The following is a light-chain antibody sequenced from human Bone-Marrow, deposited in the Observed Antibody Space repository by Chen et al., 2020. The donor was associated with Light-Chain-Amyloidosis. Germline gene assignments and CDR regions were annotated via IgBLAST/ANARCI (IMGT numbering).Light chain of an antibody. J-gene: IGKJ4*01. CDR2: GSS. CDR3: QQYGTSPLT. CDR1: QTISSNY. V-gene: IGKV3-20*01. Sequence: EIVLTQSPGTQSLSPGEEANLSSRASQTISSNYLTWYQQQFGQAPRLLIYGSSSRATGIPDKFTGSVSGTDFALTINRLEPEDFAMYYCQQYGTSPLTFGGGTKVEIK.